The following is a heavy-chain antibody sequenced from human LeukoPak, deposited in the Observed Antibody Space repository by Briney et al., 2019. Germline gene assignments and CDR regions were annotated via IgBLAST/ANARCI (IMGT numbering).Heavy chain of an antibody. D-gene: IGHD3-3*01. CDR3: ARVDYDFWSGYYKGRLVFDP. V-gene: IGHV1-8*01. CDR2: MNPKSGNT. Sequence: ASVTVSCKASGYTFTSYDINWVRQAPGQGIEWMGWMNPKSGNTGYAQKFQGRVTMTRNTSISTAYMELSSLRSEDTAVYYCARVDYDFWSGYYKGRLVFDPWGQGTLVTVSS. J-gene: IGHJ5*02. CDR1: GYTFTSYD.